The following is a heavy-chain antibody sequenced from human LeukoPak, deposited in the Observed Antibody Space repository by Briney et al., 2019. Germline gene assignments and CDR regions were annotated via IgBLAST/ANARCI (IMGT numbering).Heavy chain of an antibody. CDR3: AKDSGYGGALDI. V-gene: IGHV3-7*01. CDR2: IKQDGSAK. Sequence: GGSLRLSCAASGFTFTTYWMHWVRQAPGKGLEWVANIKQDGSAKYYVDSVKGRFTISRDNAKNSLYLQMNSLTVEDTAVYYCAKDSGYGGALDIWCQGTMVTVSS. D-gene: IGHD5-12*01. CDR1: GFTFTTYW. J-gene: IGHJ3*02.